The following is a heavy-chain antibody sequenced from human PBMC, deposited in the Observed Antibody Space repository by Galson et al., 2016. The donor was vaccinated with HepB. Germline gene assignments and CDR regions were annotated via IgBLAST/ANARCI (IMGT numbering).Heavy chain of an antibody. Sequence: QSGAEVKKPGESLRISCKGSGYSFTNYWISWVRQIPGKGLEWVGIIYPGDSDARYSPAFQGQVTISADKSISIAYLQWSSLKASDTAMYYCARHKEVRQVTPYDYWGQGTLVTVSS. J-gene: IGHJ4*02. CDR1: GYSFTNYW. CDR3: ARHKEVRQVTPYDY. D-gene: IGHD2-21*02. CDR2: IYPGDSDA. V-gene: IGHV5-51*01.